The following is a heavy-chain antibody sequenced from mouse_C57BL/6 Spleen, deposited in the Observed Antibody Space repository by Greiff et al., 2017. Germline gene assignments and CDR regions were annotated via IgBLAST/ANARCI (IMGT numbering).Heavy chain of an antibody. CDR2: ISNGGGST. Sequence: EVQVVESGGGLVQPGGSLKLSCAASGFTFSDYYMYWVRQTPEKRLEWVAYISNGGGSTYYPDTVKGRFTISRDNAKNTLYLQMSRLKSEDTAMYYCARRDYGKTFYAMDYWGQGTSVTVSS. J-gene: IGHJ4*01. D-gene: IGHD2-1*01. CDR3: ARRDYGKTFYAMDY. V-gene: IGHV5-12*01. CDR1: GFTFSDYY.